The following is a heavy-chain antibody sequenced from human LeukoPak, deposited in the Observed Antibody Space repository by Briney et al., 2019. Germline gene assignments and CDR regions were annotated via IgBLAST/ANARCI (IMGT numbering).Heavy chain of an antibody. D-gene: IGHD2-2*02. CDR1: GGSISSYY. V-gene: IGHV4-59*01. J-gene: IGHJ5*02. Sequence: SETLPLTCTVSGGSISSYYWSWIRQPPGKGLEWIGYIYYSGSTNYNPSLKSRVTISVDTSKNQFSLKLSSVTAADTAVYYCARDQGVGYCSSTSCYTRWFDPWGQGTLVTVSS. CDR2: IYYSGST. CDR3: ARDQGVGYCSSTSCYTRWFDP.